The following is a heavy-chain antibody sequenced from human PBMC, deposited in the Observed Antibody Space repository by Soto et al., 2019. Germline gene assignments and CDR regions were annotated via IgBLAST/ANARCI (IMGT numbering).Heavy chain of an antibody. V-gene: IGHV3-74*01. Sequence: QAGGSLRLSCAASGFTFSSYWMHWVRQAPGKGLVWVSRINSDGSSTSYADSVKGRFTISRDNAKNTLYLQMNSLRAEDTAVYYCARGKHGSITIFGVVIIAPWGQGTLVTVSS. J-gene: IGHJ5*02. CDR3: ARGKHGSITIFGVVIIAP. CDR1: GFTFSSYW. D-gene: IGHD3-3*01. CDR2: INSDGSST.